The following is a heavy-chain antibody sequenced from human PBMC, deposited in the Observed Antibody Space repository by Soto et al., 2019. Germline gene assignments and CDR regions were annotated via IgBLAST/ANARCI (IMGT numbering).Heavy chain of an antibody. CDR2: IYYTGST. CDR1: GSSIRNYY. D-gene: IGHD4-17*01. Sequence: SETLSLTCSVSGSSIRNYYLSWIRQRTGKGLEWIRNIYYTGSTNYIPSLKGRVFISVDSSRRQLSLRLNYLTAADTAVYYCTRVGGYYGDYPNFDYWGQGALVTVSS. CDR3: TRVGGYYGDYPNFDY. J-gene: IGHJ4*02. V-gene: IGHV4-59*01.